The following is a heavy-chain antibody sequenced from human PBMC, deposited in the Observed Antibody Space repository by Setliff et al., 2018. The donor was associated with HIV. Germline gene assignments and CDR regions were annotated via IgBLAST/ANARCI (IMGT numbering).Heavy chain of an antibody. V-gene: IGHV3-74*01. CDR1: GFTFSSYW. J-gene: IGHJ6*02. CDR3: AKVPLFVVVPAALGGMDV. D-gene: IGHD2-2*01. CDR2: INSDGSDT. Sequence: PGGSLRLSCAASGFTFSSYWMHWVRQAPGKGLVWVSRINSDGSDTRYADSVKGRFTISRDNAKNTLYLQMNSLRAEDTAVYYCAKVPLFVVVPAALGGMDVWGQGTTVTVSS.